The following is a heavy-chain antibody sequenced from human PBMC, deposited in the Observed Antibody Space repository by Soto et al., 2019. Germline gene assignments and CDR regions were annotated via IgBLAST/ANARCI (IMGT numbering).Heavy chain of an antibody. V-gene: IGHV3-15*07. D-gene: IGHD2-15*01. Sequence: EVQLVESGGDLVKPGGSLTLSCAASDFTFIGSWMNWVRQAPGKGLEWVGRVKTKAQGETTDYAAPVKGRFTISRDDSTYTLYLHMRSLKADDTAVYYCTTGSVEGVWGQGTTVTVSS. CDR2: VKTKAQGETT. J-gene: IGHJ6*02. CDR1: DFTFIGSW. CDR3: TTGSVEGV.